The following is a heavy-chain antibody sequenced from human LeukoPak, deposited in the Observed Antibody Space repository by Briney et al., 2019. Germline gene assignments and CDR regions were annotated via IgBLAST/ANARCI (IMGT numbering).Heavy chain of an antibody. CDR2: ISYSGST. J-gene: IGHJ4*02. CDR3: ARDYGGGWYQIDY. CDR1: GGSISSYY. Sequence: SETLSLTCTVSGGSISSYYWSWIRQPPGKGLEWIGYISYSGSTNYNPSLKSRLTISLDTSKRQFSLNLNTVTVADTALYYCARDYGGGWYQIDYWGQGTLVTVSS. V-gene: IGHV4-59*12. D-gene: IGHD6-13*01.